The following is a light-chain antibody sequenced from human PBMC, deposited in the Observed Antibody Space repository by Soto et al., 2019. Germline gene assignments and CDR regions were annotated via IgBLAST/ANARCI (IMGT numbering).Light chain of an antibody. CDR2: GAF. Sequence: EIVMTQSPATLSVSPGERVTLSCRASQSISRNLAWYHQKPGRAPRLLIFGAFTTASGVPGRFSSSGTGTEFTLTNSSLQSEDFAVYDCQQYNDWPPMYTFGQGTKLEIK. CDR1: QSISRN. CDR3: QQYNDWPPMYT. V-gene: IGKV3-15*01. J-gene: IGKJ2*01.